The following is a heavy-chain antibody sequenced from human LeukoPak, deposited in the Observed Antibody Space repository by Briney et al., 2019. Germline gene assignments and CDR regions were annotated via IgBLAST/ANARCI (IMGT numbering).Heavy chain of an antibody. V-gene: IGHV4-39*07. CDR2: IYYSGST. J-gene: IGHJ4*02. CDR3: RTYYYDSSASPRDY. Sequence: SETLSLTCTVSGGSISSSSYYWGWIRQPPGKGLEWIGSIYYSGSTYYNPSLKSRVTISVDTSKNQFSLKLSSVTAADTAVYYCRTYYYDSSASPRDYWGQGTLVTVSS. D-gene: IGHD3-22*01. CDR1: GGSISSSSYY.